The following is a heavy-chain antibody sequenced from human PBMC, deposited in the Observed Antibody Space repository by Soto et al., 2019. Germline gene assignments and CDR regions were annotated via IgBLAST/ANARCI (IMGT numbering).Heavy chain of an antibody. J-gene: IGHJ3*02. D-gene: IGHD3-22*01. Sequence: PGGSLRLSCAASRFTISGHAMHWVRQAPGKGLEWVANIKPDGSEKWYVDSVKGRFAVSRDNPKNSLFLQMNSLRVEDTGVYYCARGDYYDTSGPFSDAFDIWGQGTMVTV. V-gene: IGHV3-7*04. CDR3: ARGDYYDTSGPFSDAFDI. CDR1: RFTISGHA. CDR2: IKPDGSEK.